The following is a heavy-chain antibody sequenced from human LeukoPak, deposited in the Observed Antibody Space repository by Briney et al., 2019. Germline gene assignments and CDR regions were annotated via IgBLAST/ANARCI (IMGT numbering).Heavy chain of an antibody. Sequence: PGGSLRLSCAASGFTFSSYEMNWFRQAPGKGLEWVSVIYSGGSTYYADSVKGRFTISRDNSKNTLYLQMNSLRAEDTAVYYSARSRAGGKDAFDIWGQGTMVTVSS. D-gene: IGHD3-16*01. CDR1: GFTFSSYE. CDR2: IYSGGST. J-gene: IGHJ3*02. CDR3: ARSRAGGKDAFDI. V-gene: IGHV3-66*01.